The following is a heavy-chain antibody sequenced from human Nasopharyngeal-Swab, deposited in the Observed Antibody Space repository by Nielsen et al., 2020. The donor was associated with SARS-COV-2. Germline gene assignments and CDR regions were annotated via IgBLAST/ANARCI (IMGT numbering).Heavy chain of an antibody. CDR3: ARETPLPRSWYLLGSYYYGMDV. CDR1: GFTFSSYS. Sequence: GESLKTSCAASGFTFSSYSMNWVRQAPGKGLEWVSSISSSSSYIYYADSVKGRFTISRDNAKNSLYLQMNSLRAEDTAVYYCARETPLPRSWYLLGSYYYGMDVWGQGTTVTVSS. J-gene: IGHJ6*02. V-gene: IGHV3-21*01. D-gene: IGHD6-13*01. CDR2: ISSSSSYI.